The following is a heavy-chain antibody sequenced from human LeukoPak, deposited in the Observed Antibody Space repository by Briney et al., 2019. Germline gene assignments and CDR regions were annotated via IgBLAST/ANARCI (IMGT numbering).Heavy chain of an antibody. J-gene: IGHJ3*01. CDR2: IFHTGST. Sequence: SETLSLTCHVSGGSISTDYWNWMRQSPEKGLEWIGYIFHTGSTEYNPSLKSRVTMSVDTSKNQFSLNLDSVTAADTAVYYCARAPLQYSERAFDVWGQGTTVTVSS. V-gene: IGHV4-59*08. CDR3: ARAPLQYSERAFDV. D-gene: IGHD3-9*01. CDR1: GGSISTDY.